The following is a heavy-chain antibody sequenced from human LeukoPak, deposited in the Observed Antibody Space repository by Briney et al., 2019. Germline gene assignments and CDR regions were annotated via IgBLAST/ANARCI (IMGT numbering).Heavy chain of an antibody. CDR1: GYTFTSYG. V-gene: IGHV1-18*01. J-gene: IGHJ6*02. CDR3: ARESGSGSHYNAPNYYYGMDV. CDR2: ISAYNGNT. D-gene: IGHD3-10*01. Sequence: GASVKVSCKASGYTFTSYGISWVRQAPGQGLEWMGWISAYNGNTNYAQKLQGRVTMTTDTSTSTAYMELRSLRSDDTAVYYCARESGSGSHYNAPNYYYGMDVWGQGTTVTVSS.